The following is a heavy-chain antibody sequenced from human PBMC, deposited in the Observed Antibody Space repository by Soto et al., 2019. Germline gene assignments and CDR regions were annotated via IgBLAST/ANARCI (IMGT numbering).Heavy chain of an antibody. CDR1: GYTFSDYY. J-gene: IGHJ4*02. V-gene: IGHV3-11*01. CDR2: IDTSGTKM. Sequence: QVQLVESGGDLVKPGGSLGLSCAAYGYTFSDYYMSWIRQAPGKGLEWISYIDTSGTKMYYADSVKGRFTITRDNAKNSLDLQINSLRDEDTAVYYCASHYDMWSGYLSPVDYWCQGTLVPVSS. CDR3: ASHYDMWSGYLSPVDY. D-gene: IGHD3-3*01.